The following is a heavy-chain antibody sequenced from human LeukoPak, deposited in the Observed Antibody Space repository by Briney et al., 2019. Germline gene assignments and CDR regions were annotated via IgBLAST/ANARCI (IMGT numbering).Heavy chain of an antibody. CDR2: INHSGST. CDR1: GGSFSGYY. J-gene: IGHJ3*02. D-gene: IGHD3-10*01. CDR3: ARGGRFGLDAFDI. Sequence: SETLSLTCAVYGGSFSGYYRSWIRQPPGRGLEWIGEINHSGSTNYNPSLKSRVTISVDTSKNQFSLKLSSVTAADTAVYYFARGGRFGLDAFDIWGQGTMVTVSS. V-gene: IGHV4-34*01.